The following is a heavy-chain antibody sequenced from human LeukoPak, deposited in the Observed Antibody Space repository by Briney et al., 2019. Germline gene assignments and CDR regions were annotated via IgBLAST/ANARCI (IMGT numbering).Heavy chain of an antibody. CDR2: TYYRSKWYN. V-gene: IGHV6-1*01. J-gene: IGHJ4*02. Sequence: SQTSSLTCAISGDSVSSNSAAWHWIRQSPSRGLEWLGRTYYRSKWYNDYAVSVKSRATIKPDTSKNQFSLQLSSVTPEDTAVYYCVRDWTVTHFDYWGQGILVTVSS. D-gene: IGHD4-17*01. CDR3: VRDWTVTHFDY. CDR1: GDSVSSNSAA.